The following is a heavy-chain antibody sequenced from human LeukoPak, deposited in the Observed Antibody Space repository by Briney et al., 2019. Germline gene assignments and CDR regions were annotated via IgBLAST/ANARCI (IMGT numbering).Heavy chain of an antibody. CDR2: IGTVGDT. CDR1: GFTFSSYD. CDR3: ARVRSGSLGYYGMDV. D-gene: IGHD1-26*01. Sequence: GGSLRLSCAASGFTFSSYDMHWVRQVTGKDLEWVSDIGTVGDTYYAGSVKGRFTISRENAKNSLYLQMNSLRAGDTAVYYCARVRSGSLGYYGMDVWGQGTTVTVSS. V-gene: IGHV3-13*01. J-gene: IGHJ6*02.